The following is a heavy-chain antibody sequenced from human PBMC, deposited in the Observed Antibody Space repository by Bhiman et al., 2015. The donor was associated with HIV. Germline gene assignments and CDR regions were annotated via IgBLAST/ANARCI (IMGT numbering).Heavy chain of an antibody. CDR3: AKDALQGRFDD. J-gene: IGHJ4*02. CDR1: GFTFSSYG. CDR2: IRYDGSYT. Sequence: VQLVESGGGLVKPGGSPRLSCVASGFTFSSYGMHWVRQAPGKGLEWVTFIRYDGSYTSYTDSVKGRFTISRDNSKNTLYLQMSSLRTEDTALYYCAKDALQGRFDDWGQGTLVTVSS. V-gene: IGHV3-30*02.